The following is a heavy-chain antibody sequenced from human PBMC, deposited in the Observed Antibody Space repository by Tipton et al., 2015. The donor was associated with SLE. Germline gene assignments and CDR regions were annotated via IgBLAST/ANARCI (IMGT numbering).Heavy chain of an antibody. CDR3: AEGVLPWAAFDI. Sequence: TLSLTCTVSGGSLSSYYWSWIRQPPGKGLEWIGYIYTSGSTNYNPPLKSRVTISVDTSKNQFSLKLSSVTAADTAVYYCAEGVLPWAAFDIWGQGTMVTVSS. D-gene: IGHD3-10*01. CDR2: IYTSGST. J-gene: IGHJ3*02. V-gene: IGHV4-59*07. CDR1: GGSLSSYY.